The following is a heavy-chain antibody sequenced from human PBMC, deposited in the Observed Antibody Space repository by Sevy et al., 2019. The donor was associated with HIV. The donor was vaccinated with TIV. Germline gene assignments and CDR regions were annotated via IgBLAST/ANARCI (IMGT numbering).Heavy chain of an antibody. J-gene: IGHJ5*02. V-gene: IGHV3-21*01. CDR3: ARDNPGPYYDSSGYLNWFDP. CDR2: ISSSSSYI. CDR1: GFTFSSYS. D-gene: IGHD3-22*01. Sequence: GGSLRLSCAASGFTFSSYSMIWVRQAPGKGLEWVSSISSSSSYIYYADSVKGRFTISRDNAKNSLYLQMNSLRAEDTAVYYCARDNPGPYYDSSGYLNWFDPWGQGTLVTVSS.